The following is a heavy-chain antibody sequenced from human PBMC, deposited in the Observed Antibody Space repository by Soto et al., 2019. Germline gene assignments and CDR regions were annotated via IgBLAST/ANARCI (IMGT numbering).Heavy chain of an antibody. CDR3: ARHRSSALRYFDWFSIDY. Sequence: PGESLKISCKASGYTFTSYWIGWVRQMPGKGLEWMGIIYPGDSDTRNSPSFQGQVTISADKSISTAYLQWSSLKASDTAMYYCARHRSSALRYFDWFSIDYWGQGTLVTVSS. CDR2: IYPGDSDT. CDR1: GYTFTSYW. J-gene: IGHJ4*02. D-gene: IGHD3-9*01. V-gene: IGHV5-51*01.